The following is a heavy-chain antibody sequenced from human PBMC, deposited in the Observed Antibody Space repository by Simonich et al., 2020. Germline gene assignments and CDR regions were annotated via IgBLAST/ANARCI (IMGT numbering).Heavy chain of an antibody. Sequence: QVQLVQSGAEVKKPGASVKVSCKASGYTFTCYYMHWVRQAPGQGLEWMGWNNPNSGGTNYAQKLQGRVTMTRDTSISTAYMELSRLRSDDTAVYYCARDLRGSYYYYYYMDVWGKGTTVTVSS. CDR2: NNPNSGGT. CDR3: ARDLRGSYYYYYYMDV. J-gene: IGHJ6*03. CDR1: GYTFTCYY. V-gene: IGHV1-2*02. D-gene: IGHD1-26*01.